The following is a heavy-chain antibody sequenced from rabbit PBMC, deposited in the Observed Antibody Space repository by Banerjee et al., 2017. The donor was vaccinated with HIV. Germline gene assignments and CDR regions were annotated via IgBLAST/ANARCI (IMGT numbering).Heavy chain of an antibody. V-gene: IGHV1S43*01. J-gene: IGHJ4*01. Sequence: QQQLEESGGDLVKPGASLTLTCTASGFSFSSSYWICWVRQAPGKGLELPACIVTSSGSTWYASWAKGRFTISKSTSLNTVTLQMTSLTAADTATYFCARDLYAGYAGYGYALNLWGQGTLVTVS. CDR3: ARDLYAGYAGYGYALNL. CDR2: IVTSSGST. D-gene: IGHD6-1*01. CDR1: GFSFSSSYW.